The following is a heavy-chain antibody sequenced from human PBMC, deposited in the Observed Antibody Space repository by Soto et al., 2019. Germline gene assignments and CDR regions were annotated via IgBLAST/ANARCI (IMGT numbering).Heavy chain of an antibody. CDR1: GGTFSSYA. Sequence: SVKVSCKASGGTFSSYAISWVRQAPGQGLEWMGGIIPIFGTANYAQKFQGRVTITADESTSTAYMELSSPRSEDTAVYYCARVYGYSYGTNYFDYWGQGTLVTVSS. CDR2: IIPIFGTA. V-gene: IGHV1-69*13. J-gene: IGHJ4*02. CDR3: ARVYGYSYGTNYFDY. D-gene: IGHD5-18*01.